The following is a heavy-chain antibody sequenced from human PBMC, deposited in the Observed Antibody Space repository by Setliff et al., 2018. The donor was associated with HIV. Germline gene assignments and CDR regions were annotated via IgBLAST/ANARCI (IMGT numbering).Heavy chain of an antibody. V-gene: IGHV1-3*01. CDR2: INAGNGNT. CDR3: ARDREAEGDAFDI. D-gene: IGHD3-10*01. Sequence: GPSVKVSCKASGYTFTGYYMHWVRQAPGQGLEWMGWINAGNGNTKYSQRFQGRVTITIDTSASTAYMELSSLRSEDTAVYYCARDREAEGDAFDIWGQGTMVTVSS. CDR1: GYTFTGYY. J-gene: IGHJ3*02.